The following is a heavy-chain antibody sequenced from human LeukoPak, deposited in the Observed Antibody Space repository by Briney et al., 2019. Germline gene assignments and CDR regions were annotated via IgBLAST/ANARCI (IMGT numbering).Heavy chain of an antibody. D-gene: IGHD4-17*01. CDR3: ARDDYYGDYQLDY. V-gene: IGHV3-21*01. CDR1: GFTFSSYA. J-gene: IGHJ4*02. Sequence: NTGGSLRLSCAASGFTFSSYAMSWVRQAPGKGLEWVSSISSSSSYIYYADSVKGRFTISRDNAKNSLYLQMNSLRAEDTAVYYCARDDYYGDYQLDYWGQGTLVTVSS. CDR2: ISSSSSYI.